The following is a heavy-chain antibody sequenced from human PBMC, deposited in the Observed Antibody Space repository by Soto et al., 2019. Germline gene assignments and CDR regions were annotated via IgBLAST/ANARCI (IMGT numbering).Heavy chain of an antibody. V-gene: IGHV3-33*01. CDR3: AREGDYYDCVWGSYRPHYYMDV. CDR1: GFTFSSYG. D-gene: IGHD3-16*02. Sequence: GGSLRLSCAASGFTFSSYGMHWVRQAPGKGLEWVAVIWYDGSNKYYADSRKGRFTIARDNSKNTLYLQMNSLRAEDTAVYYCAREGDYYDCVWGSYRPHYYMDVWGKGTTVTVSS. J-gene: IGHJ6*03. CDR2: IWYDGSNK.